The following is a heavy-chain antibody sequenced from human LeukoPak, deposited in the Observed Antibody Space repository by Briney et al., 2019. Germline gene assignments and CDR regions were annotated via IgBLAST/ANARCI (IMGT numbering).Heavy chain of an antibody. CDR3: GRSARNAEDVRVVVPAAIFGDYYYYYGMDV. D-gene: IGHD2-2*02. CDR2: ISSSGSTI. V-gene: IGHV3-11*01. CDR1: GFTFSHYY. Sequence: NAGGPLRLSCAPSGFTFSHYYISWLRQATGKGLEGVSYISSSGSTIYYADSVKGRFTISRDNAKNSLYLQMNSLRAEDTAVYYCGRSARNAEDVRVVVPAAIFGDYYYYYGMDVWGQGTTVTVSS. J-gene: IGHJ6*02.